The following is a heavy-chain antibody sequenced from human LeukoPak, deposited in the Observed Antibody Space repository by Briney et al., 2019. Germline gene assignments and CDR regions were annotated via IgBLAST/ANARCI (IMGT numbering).Heavy chain of an antibody. J-gene: IGHJ6*02. CDR2: IHGAGRT. CDR3: AIHRSGWYIYYYGMDV. CDR1: EVTVSSNY. Sequence: PGGSLRPSCAAPEVTVSSNYMSWFRRAPGKGREWVLVIHGAGRTYYAASVKGRFNISRDSSKNTLYLQMNSLRVEDTAVYYCAIHRSGWYIYYYGMDVWGQGTTVTVSS. V-gene: IGHV3-53*01. D-gene: IGHD6-19*01.